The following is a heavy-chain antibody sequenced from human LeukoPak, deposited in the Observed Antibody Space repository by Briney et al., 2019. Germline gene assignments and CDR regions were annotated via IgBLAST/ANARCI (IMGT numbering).Heavy chain of an antibody. J-gene: IGHJ4*02. CDR2: IKQYGSEK. CDR3: ARDATIFGVVIVPDY. V-gene: IGHV3-7*01. D-gene: IGHD3-3*01. CDR1: GFTFSNYW. Sequence: PGGSLRLSCAASGFTFSNYWMSWVRQAPGKGLEWVANIKQYGSEKYYLDSVKGRFTISRNNPKNSLNLQMNSLRAEDTAVYYCARDATIFGVVIVPDYWGQGTLVTVSS.